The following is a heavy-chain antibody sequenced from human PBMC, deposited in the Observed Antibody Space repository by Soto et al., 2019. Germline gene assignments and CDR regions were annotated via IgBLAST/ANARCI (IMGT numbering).Heavy chain of an antibody. Sequence: PSETLSLTCTVSIASIRNSNDYWALIRQPPGKGLEWIGSIYYSGSTYFNPSLKSRVTISVDTSKNQFSLKLSSVTAADTTVYYCARHVRGDCSGGHCYKWFDPWGEGTLVTVS. CDR2: IYYSGST. D-gene: IGHD2-15*01. CDR3: ARHVRGDCSGGHCYKWFDP. J-gene: IGHJ5*02. CDR1: IASIRNSNDY. V-gene: IGHV4-39*01.